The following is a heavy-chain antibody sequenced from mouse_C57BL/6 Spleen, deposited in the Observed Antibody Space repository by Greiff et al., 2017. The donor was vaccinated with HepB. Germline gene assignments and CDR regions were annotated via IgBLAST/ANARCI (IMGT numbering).Heavy chain of an antibody. V-gene: IGHV1-80*01. J-gene: IGHJ2*01. CDR3: AREGGTTVVAPDY. CDR2: IYPGDGDT. Sequence: VQLQQSGAELVKPGASVKISCKASGYAFSSYWMHWVKQRPGQGLEWIGQIYPGDGDTNYNGKFKGKATLTADKSSSTAYMQLSSLTSEDSAVYVGAREGGTTVVAPDYWGQGTTLTVSS. CDR1: GYAFSSYW. D-gene: IGHD1-1*01.